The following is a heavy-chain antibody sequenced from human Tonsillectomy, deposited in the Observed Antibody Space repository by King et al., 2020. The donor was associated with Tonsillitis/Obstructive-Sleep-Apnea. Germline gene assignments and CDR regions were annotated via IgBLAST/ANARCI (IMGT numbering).Heavy chain of an antibody. J-gene: IGHJ4*02. V-gene: IGHV3-7*01. Sequence: VQLVESGGGLVQSGGSLRLSCAASGFTFSSYWMSGVRQAPGKGLEGGANIKQEGREKHYVDSVKGRFTISRDNAKNSLYLQLNSLRAEDTAVYYCAREGGHGMGFDYWGQRTLVTVSS. CDR3: AREGGHGMGFDY. CDR2: IKQEGREK. D-gene: IGHD3-16*01. CDR1: GFTFSSYW.